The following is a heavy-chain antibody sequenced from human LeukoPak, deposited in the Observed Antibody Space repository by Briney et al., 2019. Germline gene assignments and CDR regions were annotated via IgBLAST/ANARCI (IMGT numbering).Heavy chain of an antibody. D-gene: IGHD3-3*01. J-gene: IGHJ5*01. V-gene: IGHV1-18*01. CDR2: ISIYNGNT. CDR3: ARITYVFWSSYYMPDDP. Sequence: ASVKVSCKASGYTFTNYVISWVRQAAGQGVEWMGWISIYNGNTEYAQTLRGRVTMTTDTSTSTAYMELRSLKSDDTAVYDCARITYVFWSSYYMPDDPWGQGTLVTVSS. CDR1: GYTFTNYV.